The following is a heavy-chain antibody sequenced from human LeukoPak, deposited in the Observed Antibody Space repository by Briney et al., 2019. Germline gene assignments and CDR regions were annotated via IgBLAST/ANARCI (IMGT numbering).Heavy chain of an antibody. D-gene: IGHD6-25*01. V-gene: IGHV3-30*18. J-gene: IGHJ4*02. CDR1: GFTFSSYG. CDR3: AKARGTYYFDC. CDR2: ISYDGSNE. Sequence: HPGGSLRLSCAASGFTFSSYGMHWVRQAPGKGLEWLAVISYDGSNEYYAHSVKGRFTISRDNSKNTLFLQMNSLRPEDTAVYYCAKARGTYYFDCWGQGTLVTVSS.